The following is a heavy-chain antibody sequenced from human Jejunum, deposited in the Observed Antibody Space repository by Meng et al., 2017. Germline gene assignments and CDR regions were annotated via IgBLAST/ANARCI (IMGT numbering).Heavy chain of an antibody. Sequence: VRLGRPGVGVKKPRALMKVFRKGTGHAFSIPSFHWVRQAPGQGLEWGGIINPSGDWTSHLQKLQGRVTITRDTSTNTVYMDLSSLRSEDTAVYYCARDVSSDGSWWLDPWGQGTLVTVSS. CDR2: INPSGDWT. CDR1: GHAFSIPS. CDR3: ARDVSSDGSWWLDP. J-gene: IGHJ5*02. D-gene: IGHD3-22*01. V-gene: IGHV1-46*01.